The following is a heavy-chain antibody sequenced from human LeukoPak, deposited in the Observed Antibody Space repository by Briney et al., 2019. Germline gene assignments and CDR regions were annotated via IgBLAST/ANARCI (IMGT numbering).Heavy chain of an antibody. CDR2: IRYDGSNK. J-gene: IGHJ4*02. Sequence: GGSLRLSCAASGFTFSSYGMHWVRQAPGKGLEWVAFIRYDGSNKYYADSVKGRFTISRDNSKNTLYLQMNSLRAEDTAVYYCAKDQYYYGSGSDYWGQRTLVTVSS. V-gene: IGHV3-30*02. CDR3: AKDQYYYGSGSDY. D-gene: IGHD3-10*01. CDR1: GFTFSSYG.